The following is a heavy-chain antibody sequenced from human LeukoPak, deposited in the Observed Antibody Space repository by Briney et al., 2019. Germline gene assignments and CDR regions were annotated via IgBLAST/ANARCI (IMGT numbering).Heavy chain of an antibody. V-gene: IGHV3-30*03. D-gene: IGHD6-13*01. Sequence: GGSLRLSCVASGFTFNYRAISWVRQAPGKGLEWVAFISNDGTNTYYADSMKGRFTISRDDSKNTLYMQMNSLRADETAVYYPRRDSSSSNWSTYDRYYYMDLWGPGTTVTVSS. CDR3: RRDSSSSNWSTYDRYYYMDL. CDR2: ISNDGTNT. CDR1: GFTFNYRA. J-gene: IGHJ6*03.